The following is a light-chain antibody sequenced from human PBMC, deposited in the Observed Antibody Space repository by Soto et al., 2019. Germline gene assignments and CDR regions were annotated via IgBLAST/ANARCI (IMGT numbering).Light chain of an antibody. J-gene: IGKJ1*01. CDR2: GAS. V-gene: IGKV3-15*01. Sequence: EIVLTQSPGTLSLSPGERATLSCRASQSISSDLAWYQQKPGQAPRLLLYGASTRATGFPARFSGSGSGTEFTLTISSLQSEDFAVYYCQQYNIWPWTFGQGTKVDIK. CDR3: QQYNIWPWT. CDR1: QSISSD.